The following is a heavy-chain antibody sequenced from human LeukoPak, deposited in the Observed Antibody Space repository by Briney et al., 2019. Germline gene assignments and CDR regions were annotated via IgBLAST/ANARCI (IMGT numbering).Heavy chain of an antibody. CDR3: ARDWRQDNAFDL. Sequence: PGGSLRLSCAASEFTFSSHQMSWVRQAPGKGLEWVAKITQDGSEKYYMDSVKGRFIISRDSGKNSLYLQMNSLRVEDTAVYYCARDWRQDNAFDLWGQGTMVTVSS. D-gene: IGHD2-15*01. V-gene: IGHV3-7*01. CDR1: EFTFSSHQ. CDR2: ITQDGSEK. J-gene: IGHJ3*01.